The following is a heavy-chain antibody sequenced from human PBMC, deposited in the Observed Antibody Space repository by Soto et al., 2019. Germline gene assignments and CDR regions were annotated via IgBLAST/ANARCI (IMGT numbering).Heavy chain of an antibody. Sequence: QITLKESGPTLVKPTQTLTLTCTFSGFSLSTSGVGVGWIRQPPGKALDWLALIYWDDDKRYSPSLRGRLTITKDTYKNQVVLTMTNMDPVDTATYYCAHRQRLVDSSGYYWYFDLWGRGTLVTVSS. CDR3: AHRQRLVDSSGYYWYFDL. CDR1: GFSLSTSGVG. V-gene: IGHV2-5*02. D-gene: IGHD3-22*01. CDR2: IYWDDDK. J-gene: IGHJ2*01.